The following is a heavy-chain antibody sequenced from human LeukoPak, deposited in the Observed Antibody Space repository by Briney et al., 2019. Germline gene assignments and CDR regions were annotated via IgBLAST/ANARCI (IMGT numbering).Heavy chain of an antibody. J-gene: IGHJ4*02. CDR2: ISSSSNYK. Sequence: PGGSLRLSCAVSGFTFTIYSMNWVRQAPGKGLEWVSSISSSSNYKYYAASVKGRFTISRDNAKNSLYLQINSLRAEDTAVYYCARDLFGDYVFDYWGQGTLVTVSS. CDR1: GFTFTIYS. V-gene: IGHV3-21*01. D-gene: IGHD4-17*01. CDR3: ARDLFGDYVFDY.